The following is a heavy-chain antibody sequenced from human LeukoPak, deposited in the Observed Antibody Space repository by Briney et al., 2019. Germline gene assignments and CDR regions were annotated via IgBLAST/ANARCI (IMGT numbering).Heavy chain of an antibody. D-gene: IGHD1-26*01. CDR3: APLGSGSYQTDY. CDR1: GFTFSSYS. Sequence: KPGGSLRLSCAASGFTFSSYSMNWVRQAPGKGLEWVSSISSSSSYIYYADSVKGRFTISRDNAKNSLYLQMNSLRAEDTAVYYCAPLGSGSYQTDYWGQGTLVTVSS. J-gene: IGHJ4*02. V-gene: IGHV3-21*01. CDR2: ISSSSSYI.